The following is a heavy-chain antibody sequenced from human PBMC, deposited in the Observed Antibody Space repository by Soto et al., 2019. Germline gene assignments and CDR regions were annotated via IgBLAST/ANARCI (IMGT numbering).Heavy chain of an antibody. CDR3: ARYRNLWYYYDSSGYYPSLDY. V-gene: IGHV1-18*01. CDR1: GYTFTSYG. Sequence: ASVKVSCKASGYTFTSYGISWVRQAPGQGLEWMGWISAYNGNTNYAQKLQGRVTMTTDTSTSTAYKELRSLRSDDTAVYYCARYRNLWYYYDSSGYYPSLDYWGQGTLVTVSS. D-gene: IGHD3-22*01. CDR2: ISAYNGNT. J-gene: IGHJ4*02.